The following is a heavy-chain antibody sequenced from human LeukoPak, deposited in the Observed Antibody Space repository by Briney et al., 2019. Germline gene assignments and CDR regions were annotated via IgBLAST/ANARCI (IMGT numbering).Heavy chain of an antibody. V-gene: IGHV1-18*01. CDR2: MSAYNGNT. J-gene: IGHJ4*02. CDR3: ARDPNTYYDFWSGYLNRFDY. CDR1: GYTFTSYG. D-gene: IGHD3-3*01. Sequence: ASVKVSXKASGYTFTSYGISWVRQAPGQGLEWMGWMSAYNGNTNYAQKLQGRVTMTTDTSTSTAYMELRSLRSDDTAVYYCARDPNTYYDFWSGYLNRFDYWGQGTLVTVSS.